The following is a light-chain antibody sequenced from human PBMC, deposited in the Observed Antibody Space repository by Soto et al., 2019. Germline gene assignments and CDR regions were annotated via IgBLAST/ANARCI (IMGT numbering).Light chain of an antibody. J-gene: IGKJ5*01. CDR2: GAS. CDR1: QSTGSSY. V-gene: IGKV3-20*01. Sequence: EVVLTQSPGTLSWSPGERATLSCRASQSTGSSYLAWYQQKPGQAPRLLIYGASSRATGIPDRFSGGGSGTDFSLSISRLAPEDFAVYFCQQYSSPPITFGQGTRLEIK. CDR3: QQYSSPPIT.